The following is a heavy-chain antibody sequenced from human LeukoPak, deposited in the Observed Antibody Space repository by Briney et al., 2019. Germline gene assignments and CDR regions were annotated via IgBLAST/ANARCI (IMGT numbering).Heavy chain of an antibody. Sequence: GGSLRLSCAASGFTFHDYAMHWVRQGPEKGLEWVSGTSWNGGVIGYADSVMGRFTVSRDNAKNSLFLQMNSLRPEDTALYYCTKSDCISTSCHTSDYWGQGTLVTVSS. D-gene: IGHD2-2*02. V-gene: IGHV3-9*01. CDR2: TSWNGGVI. J-gene: IGHJ4*02. CDR1: GFTFHDYA. CDR3: TKSDCISTSCHTSDY.